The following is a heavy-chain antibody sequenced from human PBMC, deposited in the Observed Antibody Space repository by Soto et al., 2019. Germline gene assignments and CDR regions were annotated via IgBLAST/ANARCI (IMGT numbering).Heavy chain of an antibody. D-gene: IGHD6-19*01. V-gene: IGHV4-4*07. CDR3: ARGIAVAGTLPFDY. J-gene: IGHJ4*02. Sequence: SETLSLTCTVSGGSISSYYWSWIRQPAGKGLEWIGRIYTSGSTNYNPSLKSRVTMSVDTSKNQFSLKLSSVTAADTAVYYCARGIAVAGTLPFDYWGQGTLVTVS. CDR2: IYTSGST. CDR1: GGSISSYY.